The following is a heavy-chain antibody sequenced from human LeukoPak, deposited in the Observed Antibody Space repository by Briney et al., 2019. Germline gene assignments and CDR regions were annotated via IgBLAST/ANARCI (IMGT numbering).Heavy chain of an antibody. V-gene: IGHV4-39*07. CDR3: TRATYYYGSGSYLFTY. D-gene: IGHD3-10*01. Sequence: SETLSLTCTVSGGSLSSSSYYWGWIRQPPGKGLEWIGSIYYSGSTYYNPSLKSRVTISVDTSKNQFSLKLSSVTAEDTAVYYCTRATYYYGSGSYLFTYWGQGTLVTVSS. J-gene: IGHJ4*02. CDR2: IYYSGST. CDR1: GGSLSSSSYY.